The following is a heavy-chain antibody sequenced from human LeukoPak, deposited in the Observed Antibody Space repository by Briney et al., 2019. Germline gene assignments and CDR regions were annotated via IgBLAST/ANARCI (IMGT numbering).Heavy chain of an antibody. CDR1: GYTFTSYG. CDR3: ARGRIYYYYMDV. Sequence: ASVKVSCKASGYTFTSYGITWVRQAPGQGLEWMGWISAYNGNTKYAHKLQGRVTMTTDTSTSTAYMELRSLRSEDTAVYYCARGRIYYYYMDVWSKGTTVTVSS. V-gene: IGHV1-18*01. CDR2: ISAYNGNT. J-gene: IGHJ6*03.